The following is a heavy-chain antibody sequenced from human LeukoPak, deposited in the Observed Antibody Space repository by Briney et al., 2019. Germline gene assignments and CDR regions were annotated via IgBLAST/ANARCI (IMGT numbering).Heavy chain of an antibody. CDR3: ARQRGYCSSTSCYRHFDY. CDR1: GYSFTSYW. Sequence: GESLKISCKGSGYSFTSYWIGRVRQMPGKSLEWMGIIYPCDSDTRYSPSFQGQGTISADKSISTAYLQWSSLKASDTAMYYCARQRGYCSSTSCYRHFDYWGQGTLVTVSS. V-gene: IGHV5-51*01. CDR2: IYPCDSDT. J-gene: IGHJ4*02. D-gene: IGHD2-2*01.